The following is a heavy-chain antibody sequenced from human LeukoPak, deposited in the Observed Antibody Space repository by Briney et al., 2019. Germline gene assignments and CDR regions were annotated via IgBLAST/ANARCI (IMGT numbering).Heavy chain of an antibody. Sequence: ASVKVSCKASGYTFTSYGISWVRQAPGQGLECMGWISAYNGNTNYAQKLQGRVTMTTDTSTSTAYMELRSLRSDDTAVYYCARATGIAAAGHFDYWGQGTLVTVSS. CDR3: ARATGIAAAGHFDY. D-gene: IGHD6-13*01. J-gene: IGHJ4*02. V-gene: IGHV1-18*01. CDR2: ISAYNGNT. CDR1: GYTFTSYG.